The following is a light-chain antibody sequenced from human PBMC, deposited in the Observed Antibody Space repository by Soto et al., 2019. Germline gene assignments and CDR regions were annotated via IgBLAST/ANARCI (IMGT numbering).Light chain of an antibody. CDR1: QTVRNNY. CDR3: QQYGSSGT. CDR2: DAS. V-gene: IGKV3-20*01. J-gene: IGKJ1*01. Sequence: EFVLTQSPGTLSLSPGERATLSCRASQTVRNNYLAWYQQKPGQAPRLLIYDASSRATGIPDRFSGGGSGTDFTLTISRLEPKDFAVYYCQQYGSSGTFGQGTKVDNK.